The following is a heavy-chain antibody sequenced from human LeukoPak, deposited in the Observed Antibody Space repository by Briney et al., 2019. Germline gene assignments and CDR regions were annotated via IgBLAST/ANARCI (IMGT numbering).Heavy chain of an antibody. CDR2: IYSGGST. V-gene: IGHV3-66*01. CDR3: ARESPYGDYWGEGYFDY. CDR1: GFTVSSNY. Sequence: PGGSLRLSCAASGFTVSSNYMSWVRQAPGKGLELVSVIYSGGSTYYADSVKGRFTISRDNSKNTLYLQMNSLRAEDTAVYYCARESPYGDYWGEGYFDYWGQGTLVTVSS. D-gene: IGHD4-17*01. J-gene: IGHJ4*02.